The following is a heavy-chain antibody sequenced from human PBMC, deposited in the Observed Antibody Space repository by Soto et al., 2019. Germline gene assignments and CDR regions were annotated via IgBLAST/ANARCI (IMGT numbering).Heavy chain of an antibody. CDR1: GFTFSSYG. D-gene: IGHD3-3*01. Sequence: GGSLRLSCAASGFTFSSYGMHWVRQAPGKGLEWVAVIWYDGSNKYYADSVKGRFTISRDNSKNTLYLQMNSLRAEDTAVYYCARGPMYYDFWSGYDYWGQGTLVTVSS. V-gene: IGHV3-33*01. J-gene: IGHJ4*02. CDR3: ARGPMYYDFWSGYDY. CDR2: IWYDGSNK.